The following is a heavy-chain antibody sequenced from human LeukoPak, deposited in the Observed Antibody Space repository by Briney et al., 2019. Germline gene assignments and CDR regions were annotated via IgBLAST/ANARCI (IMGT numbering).Heavy chain of an antibody. J-gene: IGHJ4*02. CDR2: IWHDGRSI. Sequence: GGSLRLSCVASGFSFSTHGMHWVRQAPGKGLEWVAVIWHDGRSIYNEDSVKGRFTISRDTSENTVYLQMNSLRAEDTAVYYCARGFSTLWVNYFDDWGQGTPVTVSS. CDR1: GFSFSTHG. CDR3: ARGFSTLWVNYFDD. V-gene: IGHV3-33*01. D-gene: IGHD2-21*01.